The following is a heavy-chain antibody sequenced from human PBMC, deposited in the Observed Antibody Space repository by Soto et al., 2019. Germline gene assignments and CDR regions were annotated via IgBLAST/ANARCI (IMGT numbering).Heavy chain of an antibody. Sequence: ASVKVSCKASGYTFTTYAVHWVRQAPGQRLEWMGWINAGNSDTKYSQKFQGRVTITSDTSASTAYMELTSLRSEDTAVYYCARDFSVVVVAPGYWGQGTLVTVSS. V-gene: IGHV1-3*01. J-gene: IGHJ4*02. CDR1: GYTFTTYA. D-gene: IGHD3-22*01. CDR2: INAGNSDT. CDR3: ARDFSVVVVAPGY.